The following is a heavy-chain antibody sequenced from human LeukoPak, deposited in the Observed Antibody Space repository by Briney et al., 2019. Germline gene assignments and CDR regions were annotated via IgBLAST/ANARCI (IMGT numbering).Heavy chain of an antibody. CDR3: ARVLYLGDYYYYMDV. Sequence: SETLSLTCAVSGGSISSYYWSWIRQPAGKGLEWIGRIYTSGSTNYNPSLKSRVTISVDTSKNQFSLKLSSVTAADTAVYYCARVLYLGDYYYYMDVWGKGTTVTVSS. CDR1: GGSISSYY. J-gene: IGHJ6*03. CDR2: IYTSGST. V-gene: IGHV4-4*07. D-gene: IGHD3-16*01.